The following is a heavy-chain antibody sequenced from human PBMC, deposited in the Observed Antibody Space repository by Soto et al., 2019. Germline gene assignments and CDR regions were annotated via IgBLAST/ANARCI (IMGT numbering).Heavy chain of an antibody. CDR3: ARGGALSTSWYWGDGLDS. CDR2: IIPVFGTP. CDR1: GYSFSSHA. Sequence: QVQLEQSGSEVKKSGSSVKVSCKASGYSFSSHAITWVRQAPGQGLEWMGGIIPVFGTPSYAQKFQGRVTISADKSTNTSYRELRSLRSEDPAVYYCARGGALSTSWYWGDGLDSWGQGTQVTVSS. V-gene: IGHV1-69*06. J-gene: IGHJ4*02. D-gene: IGHD6-13*01.